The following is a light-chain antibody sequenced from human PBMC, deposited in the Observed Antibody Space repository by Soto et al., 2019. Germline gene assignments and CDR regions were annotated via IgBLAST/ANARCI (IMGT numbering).Light chain of an antibody. Sequence: EVVLTQSPGTLSLSPGERATLSCRASENVSNNYLAWYQQKPGQAPRLLIFGSSDRAAGIPDRFSGSGSGSDFTLTIRRLEAEDFAVYYCQQYGSSPPYTFGQGTKLEIK. V-gene: IGKV3-20*01. CDR2: GSS. J-gene: IGKJ2*01. CDR1: ENVSNNY. CDR3: QQYGSSPPYT.